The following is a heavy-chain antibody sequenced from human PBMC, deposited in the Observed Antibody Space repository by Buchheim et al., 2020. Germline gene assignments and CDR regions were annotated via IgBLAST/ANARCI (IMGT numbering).Heavy chain of an antibody. V-gene: IGHV3-74*01. J-gene: IGHJ5*02. CDR1: GFTFSSYW. Sequence: EVQLVESGGGLVQPGGSLRLSCGASGFTFSSYWMHWVRQAPGKGLVWVSRINSDGSSTSYADSVKGRFTIPRDNAKNTLYLQMNSLRAEDTAVYYCGYGGIVAPNWFDPWGQGTL. CDR2: INSDGSST. D-gene: IGHD6-13*01. CDR3: GYGGIVAPNWFDP.